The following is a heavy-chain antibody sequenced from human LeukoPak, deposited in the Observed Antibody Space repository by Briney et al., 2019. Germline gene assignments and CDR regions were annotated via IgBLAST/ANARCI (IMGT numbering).Heavy chain of an antibody. CDR2: IKQDGSEQ. CDR1: GFTFRRFW. Sequence: GGSLRLPCAASGFTFRRFWMSWVRQAPGKGLEWVANIKQDGSEQYYVDSVKGRFTISRDNAKNSLYLQMNSLRAEDTAVYYCARDTEMLYYDANGYHAWGQGTMVTVSS. V-gene: IGHV3-7*01. J-gene: IGHJ3*01. D-gene: IGHD3-22*01. CDR3: ARDTEMLYYDANGYHA.